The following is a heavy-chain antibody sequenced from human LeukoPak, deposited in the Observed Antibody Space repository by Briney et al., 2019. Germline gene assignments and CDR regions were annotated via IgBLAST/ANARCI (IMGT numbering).Heavy chain of an antibody. D-gene: IGHD3-22*01. V-gene: IGHV4-59*01. Sequence: SETLSLTCTVSGGSISSYYWSWIRQPPGKGLEWIGYIYYSGSTNYNPSLKSRVTISVDTSKNQFSLKLSSVTAADTAVYYCARDKYYDSSGYYYRDAFDIWGQGTMVTVSS. J-gene: IGHJ3*02. CDR3: ARDKYYDSSGYYYRDAFDI. CDR2: IYYSGST. CDR1: GGSISSYY.